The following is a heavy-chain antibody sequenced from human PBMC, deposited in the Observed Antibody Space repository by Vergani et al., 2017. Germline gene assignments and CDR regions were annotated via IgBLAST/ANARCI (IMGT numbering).Heavy chain of an antibody. CDR3: AKQYFVSGNYLFDY. D-gene: IGHD3-10*01. CDR1: GFSFGNYA. CDR2: ISYDGTEK. J-gene: IGHJ4*02. Sequence: VQLVESGGGLVQSGGSLRLSCAASGFSFGNYAMHWVRQAPGKGLEWVGVISYDGTEKKYADSVNGRFTISRDNSKNMLFLQMNNLRTEDTAIYYCAKQYFVSGNYLFDYWGQGTLVTVSS. V-gene: IGHV3-30-3*02.